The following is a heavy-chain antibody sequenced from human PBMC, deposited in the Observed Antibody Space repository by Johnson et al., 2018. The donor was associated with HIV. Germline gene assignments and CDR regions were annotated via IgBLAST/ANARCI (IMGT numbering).Heavy chain of an antibody. J-gene: IGHJ3*02. CDR3: ASSLHYYDSSGYRGAFDI. CDR1: GFTFSDYY. V-gene: IGHV3-11*01. Sequence: QMMLVESGGGLVKPGGSLRLSCAASGFTFSDYYMSWIRQAPGKGLEWVSYISSSGSPIYYAASVKGRFTISRDNSKNSLYLQMNSLRAEDTALYYCASSLHYYDSSGYRGAFDIWGQGTMVTVSS. CDR2: ISSSGSPI. D-gene: IGHD3-22*01.